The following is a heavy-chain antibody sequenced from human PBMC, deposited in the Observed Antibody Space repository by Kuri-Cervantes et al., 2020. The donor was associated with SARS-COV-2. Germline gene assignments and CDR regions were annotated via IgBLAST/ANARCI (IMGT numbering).Heavy chain of an antibody. CDR2: TSYDESNK. D-gene: IGHD3-3*01. J-gene: IGHJ6*03. Sequence: GESLKISCVASGFTFRTYAVHWVRQPPGKGLEWVAVTSYDESNKYYADSVKGRFTISRDNAKNSLYLQMNSLRAEDTAVYYCARNFWSGYHYYYMDAWGKGTTVTVSS. V-gene: IGHV3-30*04. CDR1: GFTFRTYA. CDR3: ARNFWSGYHYYYMDA.